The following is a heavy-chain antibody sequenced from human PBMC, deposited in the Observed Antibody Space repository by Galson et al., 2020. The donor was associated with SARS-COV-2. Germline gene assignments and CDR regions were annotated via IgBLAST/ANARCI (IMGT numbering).Heavy chain of an antibody. J-gene: IGHJ6*02. CDR3: AKRLDSSSQSETRGMDV. V-gene: IGHV3-23*01. CDR1: GFTFSSYA. Sequence: GGSLRLSCAASGFTFSSYAMNWVRQAPGEGLEWVSAISGSGDTTHYAGSVKGRFTISRDNSKNTLYMQMNGVRAEDTAVYYCAKRLDSSSQSETRGMDVWGQGATVTVSS. CDR2: ISGSGDTT. D-gene: IGHD6-13*01.